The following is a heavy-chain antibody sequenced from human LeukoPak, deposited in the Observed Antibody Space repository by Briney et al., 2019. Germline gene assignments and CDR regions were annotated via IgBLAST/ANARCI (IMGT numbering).Heavy chain of an antibody. Sequence: GASVKVSCKASGYTFTSYGISWVRQAPGQGLEWMGWISAYNGNTNYAQKLQGRVTMTTDTSMSTAYMELRSLRSDDTAVYYCARRYCTNGVCYTGFDYWGQGTLVTVSS. CDR2: ISAYNGNT. V-gene: IGHV1-18*01. CDR3: ARRYCTNGVCYTGFDY. CDR1: GYTFTSYG. D-gene: IGHD2-8*01. J-gene: IGHJ4*02.